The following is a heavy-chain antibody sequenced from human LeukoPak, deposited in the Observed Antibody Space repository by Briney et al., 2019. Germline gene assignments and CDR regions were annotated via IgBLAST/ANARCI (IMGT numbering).Heavy chain of an antibody. Sequence: GGSLRLSCAAYGFTFSDYYMSLIRQAPGKGLEWVSYISSSGSTIYYADSVKGRFTISRDNAKNSLYLQMNSLRAEDTAVYYCARRYSYGSLFDYWGQGTLVTVSS. V-gene: IGHV3-11*01. CDR1: GFTFSDYY. CDR3: ARRYSYGSLFDY. D-gene: IGHD5-18*01. CDR2: ISSSGSTI. J-gene: IGHJ4*02.